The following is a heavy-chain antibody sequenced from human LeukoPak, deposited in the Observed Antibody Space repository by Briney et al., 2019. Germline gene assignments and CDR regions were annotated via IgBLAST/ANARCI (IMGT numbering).Heavy chain of an antibody. CDR3: ARDGGSGNPVFVHDY. D-gene: IGHD3-16*01. Sequence: PGGSLRLSCAASGFTFSTYSMNSVRQAPGKGLEWVSSISSSSSYIYYADSVKGRFTISRDNAKNSLYLQMNSLRAEDTAVYYCARDGGSGNPVFVHDYWGQGTLVTVSS. J-gene: IGHJ4*02. CDR1: GFTFSTYS. V-gene: IGHV3-21*01. CDR2: ISSSSSYI.